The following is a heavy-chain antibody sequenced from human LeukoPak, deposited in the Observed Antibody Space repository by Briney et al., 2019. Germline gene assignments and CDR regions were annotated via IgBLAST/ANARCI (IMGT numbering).Heavy chain of an antibody. CDR2: ISGSGGTT. D-gene: IGHD1-26*01. J-gene: IGHJ4*02. V-gene: IGHV3-23*01. CDR1: GFTFSSYA. Sequence: GGSLRLSCAASGFTFSSYAMNWVRQAPGKGLKWVSVISGSGGTTYYADSVKGRLTISRDNSKNTVYLQMNSLSAEDTAVYYCAKGRYSGSSNFDYWGQGTLVTVSS. CDR3: AKGRYSGSSNFDY.